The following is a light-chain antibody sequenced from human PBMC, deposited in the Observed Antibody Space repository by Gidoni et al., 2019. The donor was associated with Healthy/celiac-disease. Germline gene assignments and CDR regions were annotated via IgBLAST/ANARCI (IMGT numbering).Light chain of an antibody. V-gene: IGKV3-20*01. CDR3: QQYGSSPKVT. Sequence: EIVLTQSPVTLALSPGERATLSCRASQSVSSSYVAWYQQKPGQAPRLLIYGASSRATGIPDRFSGSVSGTDFTLTISILEPEDFAVYYCQQYGSSPKVTFGQGTRLEIK. CDR2: GAS. J-gene: IGKJ5*01. CDR1: QSVSSSY.